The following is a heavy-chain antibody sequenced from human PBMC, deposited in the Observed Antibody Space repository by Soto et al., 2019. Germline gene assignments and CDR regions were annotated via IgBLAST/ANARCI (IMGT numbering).Heavy chain of an antibody. J-gene: IGHJ6*02. CDR1: GGSISSYY. CDR3: ARKDYYYYGMDV. CDR2: IYYSGST. V-gene: IGHV4-59*01. Sequence: PSETLSLTCTVSGGSISSYYWSWIRQPPGKGLEWIGYIYYSGSTNYNPSLKSRVTISVDTSKNQFSLKLGSVTAADTAVYYCARKDYYYYGMDVWGQGTTVTVSS.